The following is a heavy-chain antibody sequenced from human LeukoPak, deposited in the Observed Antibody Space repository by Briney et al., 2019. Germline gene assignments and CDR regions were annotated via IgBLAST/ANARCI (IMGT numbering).Heavy chain of an antibody. CDR1: GYTLTELS. V-gene: IGHV1-2*02. CDR2: INPNSGGT. D-gene: IGHD3-10*01. CDR3: ARLEWFGELSFDY. J-gene: IGHJ4*02. Sequence: ASVKVSCKVSGYTLTELSMHWVRQAPGKGLEWMGWINPNSGGTNYAQKFQGRVTMTRDTSISTAYMELSRLRSDDTAVYYCARLEWFGELSFDYWGQGTLVTVSS.